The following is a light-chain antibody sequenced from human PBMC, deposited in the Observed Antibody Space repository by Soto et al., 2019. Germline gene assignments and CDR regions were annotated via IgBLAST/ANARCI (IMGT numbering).Light chain of an antibody. V-gene: IGKV3-20*01. Sequence: EIVLTQSPGTLSLSPGERATLSCRASQSVSSNYLAWYQQKPGQAPRLLIYAASSRATRIPDRFSGSGSGTDFTLTISRLEPEDFAVYYCLQYGSSPYTFGQGTKLDIK. CDR3: LQYGSSPYT. CDR1: QSVSSNY. CDR2: AAS. J-gene: IGKJ2*01.